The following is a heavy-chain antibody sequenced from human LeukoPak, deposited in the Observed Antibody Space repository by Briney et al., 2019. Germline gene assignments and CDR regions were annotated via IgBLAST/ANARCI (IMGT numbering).Heavy chain of an antibody. Sequence: ASVKVSCKAPGYTFTTYGITWVRQAPGQGLEWMGWISGDNGNTKNAQTLQDRLTLTKDTYTNTAHMELRSLRSDDTAVYYCARLWSDSAYWGQGTLVTVSS. CDR1: GYTFTTYG. J-gene: IGHJ4*02. D-gene: IGHD3-3*01. V-gene: IGHV1-18*01. CDR3: ARLWSDSAY. CDR2: ISGDNGNT.